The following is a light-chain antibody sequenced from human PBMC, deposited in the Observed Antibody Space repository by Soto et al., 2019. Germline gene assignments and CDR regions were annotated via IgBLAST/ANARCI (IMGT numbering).Light chain of an antibody. J-gene: IGKJ4*01. CDR3: QQFGSSPT. V-gene: IGKV3-20*01. CDR2: GAS. Sequence: EIVLTQSPGTLSLSPGERATLLCRASQTISSTFLARYQQKPGQAPRLLIDGASRRATGTPDRFSGSGSGTDFTLTISRLEPEDFAVCYCQQFGSSPTLGGGTEVEIK. CDR1: QTISSTF.